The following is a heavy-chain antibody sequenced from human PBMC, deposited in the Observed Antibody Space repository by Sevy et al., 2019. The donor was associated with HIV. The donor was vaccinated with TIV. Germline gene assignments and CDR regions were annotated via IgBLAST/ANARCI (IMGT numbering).Heavy chain of an antibody. Sequence: ASVKVSGKASGYTFTSYGISWVRQAPGQGLEWMGWISAYNGNTNYAQKLQGRVTMTTDTSTSTAYMELRSLRSDDMAVYYCAGATTYYDILTGSYNWFDPWGQGTLVTVSS. CDR3: AGATTYYDILTGSYNWFDP. CDR2: ISAYNGNT. D-gene: IGHD3-9*01. J-gene: IGHJ5*02. V-gene: IGHV1-18*03. CDR1: GYTFTSYG.